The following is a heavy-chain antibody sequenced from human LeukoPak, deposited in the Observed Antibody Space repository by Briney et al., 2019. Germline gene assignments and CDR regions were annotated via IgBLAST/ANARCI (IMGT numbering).Heavy chain of an antibody. Sequence: GSSVKVSCKASGGTFSSYAISWVRQAPGQGLEWMGGIIPIFGTANYAQKFQGRVTITTDEATSTAYMELSSLSSEDTAVYYCARVRWSSGTFDYWGQGTLVPVSS. J-gene: IGHJ4*02. CDR3: ARVRWSSGTFDY. V-gene: IGHV1-69*05. CDR1: GGTFSSYA. CDR2: IIPIFGTA. D-gene: IGHD6-19*01.